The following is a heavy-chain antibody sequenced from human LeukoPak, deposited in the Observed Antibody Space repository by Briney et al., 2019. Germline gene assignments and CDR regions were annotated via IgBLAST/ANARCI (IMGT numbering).Heavy chain of an antibody. Sequence: LGGSLRFPSASIRFTFIIFAPIKLIPALGSRFHWVSVISGRGCDTSVSESVKGLFTISRDNCKNTLYWLMNTLRFEDTSIYYCAIVFGGWYDYWGQGILFTVSS. CDR3: AIVFGGWYDY. J-gene: IGHJ4*02. V-gene: IGHV3-23*01. CDR1: RFTFIIFA. CDR2: ISGRGCDT. D-gene: IGHD6-19*01.